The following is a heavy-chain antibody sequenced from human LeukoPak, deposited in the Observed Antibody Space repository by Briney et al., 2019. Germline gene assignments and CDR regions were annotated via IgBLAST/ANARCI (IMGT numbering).Heavy chain of an antibody. CDR2: FDPEDGET. J-gene: IGHJ4*02. Sequence: ASVKVSCKVSGYTLTELSMHWVRQAPGKGLEWMGGFDPEDGETIYAQKFQGRVTMTEDTSTDTAYMELSSLRSEDTAVYYCATDTPVLHLRGGSYLDYWGQGTLVTVSS. CDR1: GYTLTELS. V-gene: IGHV1-24*01. CDR3: ATDTPVLHLRGGSYLDY. D-gene: IGHD1-26*01.